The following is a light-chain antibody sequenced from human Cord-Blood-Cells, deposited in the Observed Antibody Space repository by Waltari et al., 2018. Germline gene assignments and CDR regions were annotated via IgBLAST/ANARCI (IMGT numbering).Light chain of an antibody. Sequence: QSALTQPASVSGSPGQSITISCTGTSSDVGGYNLVSWYQQHPGKAPKLMLYEGSKRPSGVSNRFSGSKSGNTASLTISGLQAEDEADYYCCSYAGSSTYVFGTGTKVTVL. CDR1: SSDVGGYNL. CDR2: EGS. CDR3: CSYAGSSTYV. J-gene: IGLJ1*01. V-gene: IGLV2-23*01.